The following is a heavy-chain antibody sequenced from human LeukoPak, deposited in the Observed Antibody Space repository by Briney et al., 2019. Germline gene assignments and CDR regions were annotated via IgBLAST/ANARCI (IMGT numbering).Heavy chain of an antibody. V-gene: IGHV3-23*01. D-gene: IGHD6-19*01. Sequence: GGSLRLSCAASGFTFNSYAMSWVRQAPGKGLEWVSAIGGSGGTTYYADSVKGRFTISRDNSEDTLYLQMNSLRAEDTALYYCAKRSRDSSGWFDHWGQGTLVTVSS. CDR1: GFTFNSYA. J-gene: IGHJ5*02. CDR2: IGGSGGTT. CDR3: AKRSRDSSGWFDH.